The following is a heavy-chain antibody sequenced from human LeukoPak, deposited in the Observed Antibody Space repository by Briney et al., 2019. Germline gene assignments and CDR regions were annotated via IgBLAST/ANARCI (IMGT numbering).Heavy chain of an antibody. CDR1: GVTFSNYA. V-gene: IGHV3-30*04. CDR3: ASSTTVAGTFWFDP. D-gene: IGHD6-19*01. Sequence: GGSLRLSCTPSGVTFSNYALDWVRQAPGKGLEWVAAISYDGTKTYYTDSVKGRFTISRDDPDNTLSLQMDSLRGEGTALYYCASSTTVAGTFWFDPWGQGTLVIVSS. CDR2: ISYDGTKT. J-gene: IGHJ5*02.